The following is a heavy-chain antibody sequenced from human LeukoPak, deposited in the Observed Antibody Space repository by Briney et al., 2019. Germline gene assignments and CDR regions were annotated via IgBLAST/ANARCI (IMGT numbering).Heavy chain of an antibody. J-gene: IGHJ2*01. CDR2: ISGGGGST. CDR3: ANCMDNDWYFDL. V-gene: IGHV3-23*01. CDR1: GFTFSSYA. D-gene: IGHD2-2*03. Sequence: GGSLRLSCAASGFTFSSYAMSWVRQAPGKGLEWVSAISGGGGSTYYADSVKGRFTISRDNSKNTLYLQMNSLRAEDTAVYYCANCMDNDWYFDLWGRGALVTVSS.